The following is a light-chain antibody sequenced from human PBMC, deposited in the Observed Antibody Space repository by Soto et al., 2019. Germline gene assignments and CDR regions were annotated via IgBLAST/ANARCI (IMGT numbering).Light chain of an antibody. J-gene: IGKJ2*01. CDR3: MQTLQTPNT. CDR2: SGS. CDR1: QSLLNSDGHQY. Sequence: DIELTQSPLFLAVTPGEPASISCRSSQSLLNSDGHQYLDWYVQRPGQSPQLLLYSGSNRASGVPDRFSGSGSGTDFTLKIDAVEADDVGVYYCMQTLQTPNTFGQGTKLESK. V-gene: IGKV2-28*01.